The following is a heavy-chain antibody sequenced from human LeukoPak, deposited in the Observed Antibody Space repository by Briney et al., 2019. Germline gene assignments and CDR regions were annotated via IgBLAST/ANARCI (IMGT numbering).Heavy chain of an antibody. D-gene: IGHD3-22*01. Sequence: PVGSLRLSCAASGYTFFSLSINWVPPAPGEGVWWVSYVSVRSNYKYYADSGRGRFRISETDARDSLYLQMNSLRAEDTAVYYCVRLRRNSDTSGYYYYYDFWGQGTLVTVSS. V-gene: IGHV3-21*01. J-gene: IGHJ4*02. CDR1: GYTFFSLS. CDR3: VRLRRNSDTSGYYYYYDF. CDR2: VSVRSNYK.